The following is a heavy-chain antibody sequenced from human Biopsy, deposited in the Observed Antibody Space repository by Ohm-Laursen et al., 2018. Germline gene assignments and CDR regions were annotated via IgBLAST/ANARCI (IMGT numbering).Heavy chain of an antibody. CDR3: ARLSTLFGVADFTND. Sequence: GTLSLTCTLSGASVRSHFLTWIRQPPGKGLQWIGSISNSGTTKSSPSLKSRVNISLHTSKNQLSLKLTSVTAADTAVYYCARLSTLFGVADFTNDWGQGTLVTVSS. CDR2: ISNSGTT. D-gene: IGHD3-3*01. CDR1: GASVRSHF. V-gene: IGHV4-59*08. J-gene: IGHJ4*02.